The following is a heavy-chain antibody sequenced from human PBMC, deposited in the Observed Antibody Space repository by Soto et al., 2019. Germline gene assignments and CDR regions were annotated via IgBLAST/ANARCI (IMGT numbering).Heavy chain of an antibody. CDR3: TTDRGYCSGGSCYNWFDP. D-gene: IGHD2-15*01. Sequence: EVQLVESGGGLVKPGGSVRLSCAASGFTFSNAWMSWVRQAPGKGLEWVGRIKSKTDGGTTDYAAPVKGRFTISRDDSKNTLYLQMNSLKTEDTAVYYCTTDRGYCSGGSCYNWFDPWGQATLVTVSS. J-gene: IGHJ5*02. CDR1: GFTFSNAW. CDR2: IKSKTDGGTT. V-gene: IGHV3-15*01.